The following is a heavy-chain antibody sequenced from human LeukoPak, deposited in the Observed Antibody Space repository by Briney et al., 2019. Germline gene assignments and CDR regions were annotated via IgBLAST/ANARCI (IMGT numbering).Heavy chain of an antibody. CDR2: IYSGGST. V-gene: IGHV3-53*01. D-gene: IGHD3-9*01. CDR1: GFTVSSNY. J-gene: IGHJ4*02. CDR3: ARSRVLTGYYVDYFDY. Sequence: PGGSLRLSCAASGFTVSSNYMSWVRQAPGKGLEWVSVIYSGGSTYYADSVKGRFTISRDNSKNTLYLQMNSLRAEDTAVYYCARSRVLTGYYVDYFDYWGQGTLVTVSS.